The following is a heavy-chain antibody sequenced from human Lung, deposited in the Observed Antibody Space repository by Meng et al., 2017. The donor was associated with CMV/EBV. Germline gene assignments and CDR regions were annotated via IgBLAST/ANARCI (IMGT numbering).Heavy chain of an antibody. D-gene: IGHD1-26*01. CDR3: TTLTRGYSGD. CDR1: GFTFSNAW. V-gene: IGHV3-15*01. J-gene: IGHJ4*02. CDR2: IKSKTDGGTT. Sequence: XCAASGFTFSNAWMSWVRQAPGKGLEWVGRIKSKTDGGTTDYAAPVKGRFTISRDDSKNTLYLQMNSLKTEDTAVYYCTTLTRGYSGDWGQGTMVTVSS.